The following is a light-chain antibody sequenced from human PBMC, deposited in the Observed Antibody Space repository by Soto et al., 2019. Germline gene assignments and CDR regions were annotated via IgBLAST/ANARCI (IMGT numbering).Light chain of an antibody. CDR1: QSVSSSY. CDR3: QQYGGSPPLT. J-gene: IGKJ4*01. CDR2: GAS. V-gene: IGKV3-20*01. Sequence: EIVLTQSPGTLSLSPGERATLSCRASQSVSSSYLAWYQQKAGQPPRLLIYGASSRATGIPDRFSGRGSGTDFTLTINRLEPEDFAVYYCQQYGGSPPLTFGGGTKVGIK.